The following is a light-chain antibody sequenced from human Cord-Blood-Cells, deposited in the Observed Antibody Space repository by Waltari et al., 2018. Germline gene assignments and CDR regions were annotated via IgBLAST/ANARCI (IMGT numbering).Light chain of an antibody. Sequence: SYELTQPPSVSVSPGQTASITCSGDKLGDKYACWYQQKPGQSPVLVIYQDSKRPSGIPDSFSGSNSGNTATLTISGTRAMDVADQSCQAGDRGTTWVFGGGTTLTVL. CDR3: QAGDRGTTWV. V-gene: IGLV3-1*01. J-gene: IGLJ3*02. CDR2: QDS. CDR1: KLGDKY.